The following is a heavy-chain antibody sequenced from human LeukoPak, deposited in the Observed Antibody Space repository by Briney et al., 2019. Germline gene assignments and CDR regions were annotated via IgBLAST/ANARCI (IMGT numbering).Heavy chain of an antibody. CDR2: IDWNGGST. J-gene: IGHJ4*02. CDR1: GFTFDDYG. Sequence: GGSLRLSCAASGFTFDDYGMTWVRQVPGKGLEWVSSIDWNGGSTGHAGSVRGRFTISRDNVKNSLYLQMSSLRPEDTALYYCARDLETRGSYSVDYWGQGTLVTVSS. CDR3: ARDLETRGSYSVDY. V-gene: IGHV3-20*04. D-gene: IGHD3-10*01.